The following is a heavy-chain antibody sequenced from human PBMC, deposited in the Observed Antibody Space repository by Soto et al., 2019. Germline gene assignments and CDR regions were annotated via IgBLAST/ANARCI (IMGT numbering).Heavy chain of an antibody. CDR2: IKHSGST. D-gene: IGHD3-10*01. CDR1: GGSFRGYY. Sequence: QVQLQQGGAGLLKPSETLSRTCAVYGGSFRGYYWNWIREPPGKGLEWIGEIKHSGSTNYNPSLKSRVTISVDTSKHHFSLKLSSVTAADTAVYYCARGYGRNFYYWGQGTLVTFSS. V-gene: IGHV4-34*01. J-gene: IGHJ4*02. CDR3: ARGYGRNFYY.